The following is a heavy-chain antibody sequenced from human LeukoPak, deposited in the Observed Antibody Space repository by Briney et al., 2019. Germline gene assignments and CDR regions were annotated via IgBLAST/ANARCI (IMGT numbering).Heavy chain of an antibody. Sequence: GGSLRLSCAASGFTFSSYAMHWVRQAPGKGLEWVAFISYDGSNKYYADSMKGRFTVARDNSKTTLYLQMNSLRAEDTAVYYCAKVRGYSYANEYHFEYWGQGTLVTVSS. V-gene: IGHV3-30-3*01. CDR3: AKVRGYSYANEYHFEY. CDR1: GFTFSSYA. D-gene: IGHD5-18*01. CDR2: ISYDGSNK. J-gene: IGHJ4*02.